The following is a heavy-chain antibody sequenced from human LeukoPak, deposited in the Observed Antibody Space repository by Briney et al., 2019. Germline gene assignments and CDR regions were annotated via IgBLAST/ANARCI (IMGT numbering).Heavy chain of an antibody. CDR2: INPSGGST. D-gene: IGHD3-10*01. J-gene: IGHJ4*02. CDR3: ASGTWFGELPLDY. Sequence: ASVKVSCKASGYSFTSYYMHWVRQAPGQGLEWMGIINPSGGSTSYAQKFQGRVTMTRDMSTSTVYMELSSLRSEDTAVYYCASGTWFGELPLDYWGQGTLVTVSS. CDR1: GYSFTSYY. V-gene: IGHV1-46*01.